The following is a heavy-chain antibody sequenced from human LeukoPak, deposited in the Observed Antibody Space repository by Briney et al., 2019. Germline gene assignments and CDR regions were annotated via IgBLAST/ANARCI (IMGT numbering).Heavy chain of an antibody. CDR2: IGPHSTFT. CDR3: VREGEGPLSKDFDY. Sequence: ASVKVSCKSSGFTFTDHYIHWVRQGPGQGLEWMGYIGPHSTFTSSPQEFQGRVTMTRDATMSTAYMELTRLTSDDTAVYYCVREGEGPLSKDFDYWGQGTLVTVSS. J-gene: IGHJ4*02. V-gene: IGHV1-2*02. D-gene: IGHD2/OR15-2a*01. CDR1: GFTFTDHY.